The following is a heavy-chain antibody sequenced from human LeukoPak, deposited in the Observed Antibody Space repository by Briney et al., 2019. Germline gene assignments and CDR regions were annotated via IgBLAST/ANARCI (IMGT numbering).Heavy chain of an antibody. CDR1: GFTFSSYE. Sequence: AGGSLRHSCAASGFTFSSYEMNWVRQAPGKGLEWVSYIRSSGSTIYYADSVKGRFTISRDNAKNSLYLQMNSLRAEDTAVYYCARGGLQEQWLVQYYFDYWGQGTLVTVSS. J-gene: IGHJ4*02. V-gene: IGHV3-48*03. CDR2: IRSSGSTI. D-gene: IGHD6-19*01. CDR3: ARGGLQEQWLVQYYFDY.